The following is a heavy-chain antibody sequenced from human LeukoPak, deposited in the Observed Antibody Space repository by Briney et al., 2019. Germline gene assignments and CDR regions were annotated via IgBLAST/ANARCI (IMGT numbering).Heavy chain of an antibody. CDR2: IYYSGST. J-gene: IGHJ4*02. Sequence: NPSETLSLTCTVSGGSISSYYWSWIRQPPGKGLEWIGYIYYSGSTNYNPSLKSRVTMSVDTSKNQFSLKLSSVTAAGTAVYYCATVAPTADYWGQGTLVTVSS. CDR3: ATVAPTADY. CDR1: GGSISSYY. V-gene: IGHV4-59*01. D-gene: IGHD6-13*01.